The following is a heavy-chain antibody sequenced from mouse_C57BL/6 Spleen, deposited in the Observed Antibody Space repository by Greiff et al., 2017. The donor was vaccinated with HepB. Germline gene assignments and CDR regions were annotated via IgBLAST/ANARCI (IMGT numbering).Heavy chain of an antibody. CDR2: INPSSGYT. D-gene: IGHD1-1*01. CDR3: ASLTTVVATNY. Sequence: QVQLQQSGAELARPGASVKMSCKASGYTFTSYTMHWVKQRPGKGLEWIGYINPSSGYTKYNQKFKDKATLTADKSSSTAYMQLSSLTSEDSAVYYCASLTTVVATNYWGQGTTLTVSS. V-gene: IGHV1-4*01. J-gene: IGHJ2*01. CDR1: GYTFTSYT.